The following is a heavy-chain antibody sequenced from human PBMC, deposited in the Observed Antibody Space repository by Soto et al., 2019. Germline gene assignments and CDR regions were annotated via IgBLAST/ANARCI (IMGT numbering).Heavy chain of an antibody. CDR3: ARHHGPTTSENWFDP. D-gene: IGHD5-12*01. Sequence: QVHLVQSGVEVKTPGASVKVSCQASGYTFFTYDISWVRQAPGQGLEWMGRISTYSGDTKYAQKCQGRVTMTTNTTTTTAYLELRSLRSDDTAVYYCARHHGPTTSENWFDPWGQGTLVTVSS. CDR1: GYTFFTYD. V-gene: IGHV1-18*01. J-gene: IGHJ5*02. CDR2: ISTYSGDT.